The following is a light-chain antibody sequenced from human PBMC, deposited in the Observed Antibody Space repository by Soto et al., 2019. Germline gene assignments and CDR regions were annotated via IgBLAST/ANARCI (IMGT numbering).Light chain of an antibody. V-gene: IGKV1-5*03. J-gene: IGKJ1*01. CDR2: KAF. CDR3: QQYSLYPWT. CDR1: QSIGSS. Sequence: DIQMTQSPSTLSASVGDRVTITCRASQSIGSSLAWYQQKPGKAPNLLIYKAFSLESGVPSRFSGSGSGAEFTLTISSLQPDDFATYYCQQYSLYPWTFGHGTKVESK.